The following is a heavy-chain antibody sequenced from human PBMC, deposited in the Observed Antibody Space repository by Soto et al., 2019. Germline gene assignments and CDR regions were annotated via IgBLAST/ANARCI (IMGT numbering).Heavy chain of an antibody. J-gene: IGHJ4*02. V-gene: IGHV4-59*01. CDR1: GGSISSYY. CDR3: ARDQGYDFWSGYNSRYYFDY. CDR2: IYYSGST. Sequence: SETLSLTCTVSGGSISSYYWSWIRQPPGKGLEWIGYIYYSGSTNYNPSLKSRVTISVDTSKNQFSLKLSSVTAADTAVYYCARDQGYDFWSGYNSRYYFDYWGQGTLVTVSS. D-gene: IGHD3-3*01.